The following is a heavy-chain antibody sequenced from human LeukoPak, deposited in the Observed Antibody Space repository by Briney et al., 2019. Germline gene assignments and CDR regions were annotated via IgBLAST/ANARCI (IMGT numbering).Heavy chain of an antibody. Sequence: PGGSLRLSCAASGFTLSSYWMHWVRQAPGKGLVWVSRIKTDGSSTNYADFVKGRFTISRDNAKNTLYLQMNSLRAEDTAVYYCLTILEATIDAFDIWGQGTMVTVSS. CDR1: GFTLSSYW. D-gene: IGHD1-26*01. CDR3: LTILEATIDAFDI. CDR2: IKTDGSST. V-gene: IGHV3-74*01. J-gene: IGHJ3*02.